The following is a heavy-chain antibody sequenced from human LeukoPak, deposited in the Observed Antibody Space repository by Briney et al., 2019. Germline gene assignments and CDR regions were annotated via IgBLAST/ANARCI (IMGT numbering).Heavy chain of an antibody. Sequence: TGGPLRLSCAASGFTFSSYAMSWVRQAPGKGLEWVSGISGSGGRTDYADSVKGRFTISRDKSKNTLYLQMNSLRAEDTAVYYCAKLAYDSSGYPCWGQGTLVTVSS. CDR2: ISGSGGRT. V-gene: IGHV3-23*01. CDR1: GFTFSSYA. J-gene: IGHJ4*02. CDR3: AKLAYDSSGYPC. D-gene: IGHD3-22*01.